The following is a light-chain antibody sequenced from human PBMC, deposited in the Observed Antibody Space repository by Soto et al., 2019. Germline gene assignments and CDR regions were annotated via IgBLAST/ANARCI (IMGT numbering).Light chain of an antibody. CDR1: RSDVGGYNF. J-gene: IGLJ2*01. CDR3: SSYTSTNTLV. V-gene: IGLV2-14*01. CDR2: DVT. Sequence: QAVVTQPASVSGSPGQSITISCTGTRSDVGGYNFVSWYQQHPGKVPKLLIYDVTPRPSGVSNRFSASKSANTASLTISGLQAEDEADYYCSSYTSTNTLVFGGGTQLTVL.